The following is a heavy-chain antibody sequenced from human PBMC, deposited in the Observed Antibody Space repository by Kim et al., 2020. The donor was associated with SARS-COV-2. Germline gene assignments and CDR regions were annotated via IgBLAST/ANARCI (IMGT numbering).Heavy chain of an antibody. J-gene: IGHJ4*02. CDR3: VRGNSRDL. V-gene: IGHV3-21*01. CDR1: GFAFSNYV. Sequence: GGSLRLSCSASGFAFSNYVFNWVRQPPGKGLEWVSSISRFGTDTYYSDSVRGRFSISRDNTKNSVSLHINSLRGEDAAVYYCVRGNSRDLWGQGTLVLVSS. CDR2: ISRFGTDT.